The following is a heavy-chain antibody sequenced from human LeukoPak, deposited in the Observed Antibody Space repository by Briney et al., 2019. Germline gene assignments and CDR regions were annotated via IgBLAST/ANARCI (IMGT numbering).Heavy chain of an antibody. CDR1: GYTFTSYD. Sequence: ASVKVSCKASGYTFTSYDINWVRQATGQGLEWMGWTSAYNGNTNYAQKLQGRVTMTTDTYTSTAYMELRSLRSDDTAVYYCARNKITIFGVVINPFDYWGQGTLVTVPS. D-gene: IGHD3-3*01. CDR2: TSAYNGNT. V-gene: IGHV1-18*01. CDR3: ARNKITIFGVVINPFDY. J-gene: IGHJ4*02.